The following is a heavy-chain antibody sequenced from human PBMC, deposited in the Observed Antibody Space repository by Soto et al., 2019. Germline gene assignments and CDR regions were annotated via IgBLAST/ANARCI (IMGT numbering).Heavy chain of an antibody. D-gene: IGHD3-9*01. Sequence: VQLLESGGGLVQPGGSLRLSCAASGFTFSSYAMSWVRQAPGKGLEWVSAISGSGGSTYYADSVKGRFTISRDNSKNTLYLQMNSLRAEDTAVYYCAKYHVLRYFDWPRRYYYYGMDVWGQGTTVTVSS. CDR1: GFTFSSYA. CDR3: AKYHVLRYFDWPRRYYYYGMDV. V-gene: IGHV3-23*01. J-gene: IGHJ6*02. CDR2: ISGSGGST.